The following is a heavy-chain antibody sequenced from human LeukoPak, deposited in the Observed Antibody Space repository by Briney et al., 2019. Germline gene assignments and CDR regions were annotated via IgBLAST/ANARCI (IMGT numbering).Heavy chain of an antibody. CDR3: ATSPRGSGWRIYAENAFDI. CDR1: GGSISRSDYY. CDR2: SYYSGSA. J-gene: IGHJ3*02. Sequence: SETLSLTCNVSGGSISRSDYYWGWIRQPPGKGLEWIGSSYYSGSAYYNPSLRSRVTISVDTSKNQFSLKLSSVTAADTAVYYCATSPRGSGWRIYAENAFDIWGQGTMVTVSS. V-gene: IGHV4-39*07. D-gene: IGHD6-19*01.